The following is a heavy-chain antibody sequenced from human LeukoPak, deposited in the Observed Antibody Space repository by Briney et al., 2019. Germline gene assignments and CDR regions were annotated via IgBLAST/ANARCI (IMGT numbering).Heavy chain of an antibody. V-gene: IGHV3-21*04. CDR1: GFTFSSYS. CDR2: ISSSSSYI. J-gene: IGHJ4*02. CDR3: AKDAGYYDSRVQDY. D-gene: IGHD3-22*01. Sequence: GGSLRLSCAASGFTFSSYSMNWVRQAPGKGLEWVSSISSSSSYIYYADSVKGRFTISRDNAKNSLYLQMNSLRAEDTAVYYCAKDAGYYDSRVQDYWGQGTLVTVSS.